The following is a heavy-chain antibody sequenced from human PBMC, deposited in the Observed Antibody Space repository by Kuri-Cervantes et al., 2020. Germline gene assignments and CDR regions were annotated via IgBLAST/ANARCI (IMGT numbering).Heavy chain of an antibody. V-gene: IGHV4-4*02. CDR2: IYHSGST. CDR1: GGSISSSNW. CDR3: GRAPES. Sequence: SETLSLTCAVSGGSISSSNWWSWVRQPPGKGLEWIGEIYHSGSTNYNPSLKSRATISVDMSKNQFFLQLRSVTAADTAVYYCGRAPESWGQGTLVTVSS. J-gene: IGHJ5*02.